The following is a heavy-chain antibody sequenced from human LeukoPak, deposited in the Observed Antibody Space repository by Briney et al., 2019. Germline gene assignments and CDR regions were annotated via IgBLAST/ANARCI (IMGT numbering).Heavy chain of an antibody. Sequence: GGSLRLSCAASGFTFSSYDMHWVRQATGKCLEWVSAIGTAGDTYYPGSVKGRFTISRENAKNSLYLQMNSLRAGDTAVYYCARVGRYYGMDVWGQGTTVTVSS. J-gene: IGHJ6*02. CDR2: IGTAGDT. CDR1: GFTFSSYD. CDR3: ARVGRYYGMDV. V-gene: IGHV3-13*04.